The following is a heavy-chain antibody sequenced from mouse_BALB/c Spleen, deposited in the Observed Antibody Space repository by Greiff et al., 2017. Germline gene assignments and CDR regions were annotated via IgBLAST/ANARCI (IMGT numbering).Heavy chain of an antibody. Sequence: EVQLQQSGPELVKPGASVKISCKASGYTFTDYNMHWVKQSHGKSLEWIGYIYPYNGGTGYNQKFKSKATLTVDNSSSTAYMELRSLTSEDSAVYYCARGTVVDTRKCYFDYWGQGTTLTVSS. V-gene: IGHV1S29*02. D-gene: IGHD1-1*01. CDR3: ARGTVVDTRKCYFDY. CDR1: GYTFTDYN. J-gene: IGHJ2*01. CDR2: IYPYNGGT.